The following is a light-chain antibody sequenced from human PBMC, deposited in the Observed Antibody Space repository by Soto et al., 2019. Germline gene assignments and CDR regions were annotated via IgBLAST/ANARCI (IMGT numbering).Light chain of an antibody. CDR1: QSVSRY. V-gene: IGKV3-11*01. Sequence: EIVLTQSPATLSLSPRERATLSCGASQSVSRYLAWYHQKPGQAPRLLIYDASNRATGIPARCSGSGSETDFTLIISSLESEDFAVYCCQHRSNSPLFTFGPGTKVDI. J-gene: IGKJ3*01. CDR2: DAS. CDR3: QHRSNSPLFT.